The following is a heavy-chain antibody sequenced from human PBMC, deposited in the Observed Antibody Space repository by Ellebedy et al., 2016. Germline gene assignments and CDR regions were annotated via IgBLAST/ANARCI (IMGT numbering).Heavy chain of an antibody. CDR3: VVRGVICDY. D-gene: IGHD3-10*01. Sequence: SETLSLXXTVSGGSISSSSYYWGWIRQPPGKGLEWIGSIYYSGSTYYNPSLKSRVTISVDTSKNQFSLKLSSVTAADTAVYYCVVRGVICDYWGQGTLVTVSS. CDR1: GGSISSSSYY. V-gene: IGHV4-39*07. CDR2: IYYSGST. J-gene: IGHJ4*02.